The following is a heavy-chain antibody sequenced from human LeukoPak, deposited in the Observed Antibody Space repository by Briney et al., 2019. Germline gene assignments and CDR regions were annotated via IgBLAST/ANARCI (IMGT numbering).Heavy chain of an antibody. CDR1: RFTFSSFA. CDR3: ARDLFVRGVFDY. Sequence: GGPLRLSCAASRFTFSSFAMHWVRQPPGKGLEWVAVISYDGSNKYYADSVKGRFTISRDNSKNTLYLQMNSLRAEDTAVFYCARDLFVRGVFDYWGQGTLVTVSS. D-gene: IGHD3-10*01. V-gene: IGHV3-30-3*01. J-gene: IGHJ4*02. CDR2: ISYDGSNK.